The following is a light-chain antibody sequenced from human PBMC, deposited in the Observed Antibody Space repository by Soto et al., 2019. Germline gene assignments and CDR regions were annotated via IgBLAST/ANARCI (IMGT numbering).Light chain of an antibody. J-gene: IGLJ2*01. CDR1: SSDVGAYNY. CDR3: TSYTTSTTVS. V-gene: IGLV2-14*01. Sequence: QSVLTQPASVSGSPGQSITISCTGTSSDVGAYNYVSWYQQHPGQAPKLMIYEVSNRPSGISNRFSGSKSGNTASLTISGLQAEDEADYYCTSYTTSTTVSFGGGTKLTVL. CDR2: EVS.